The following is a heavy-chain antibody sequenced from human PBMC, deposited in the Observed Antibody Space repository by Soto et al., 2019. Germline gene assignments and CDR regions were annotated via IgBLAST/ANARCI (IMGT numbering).Heavy chain of an antibody. CDR3: AKRRGDGYFDL. V-gene: IGHV3-23*01. Sequence: EVHLLESGGGSVQPGGSLRLSCAASGLTFSNYVMSWVRQAPGKGLEWVSAISGSGSDTYYAVSMKGRFTISRDNSKNSLYLKVNSLRAEDTAVYYCAKRRGDGYFDLWGRGTLVTVSS. J-gene: IGHJ2*01. CDR2: ISGSGSDT. D-gene: IGHD7-27*01. CDR1: GLTFSNYV.